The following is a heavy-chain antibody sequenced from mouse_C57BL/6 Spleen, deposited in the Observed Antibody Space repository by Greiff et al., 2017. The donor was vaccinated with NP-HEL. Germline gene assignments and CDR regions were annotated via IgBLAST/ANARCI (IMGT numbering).Heavy chain of an antibody. D-gene: IGHD1-1*01. CDR2: IDPSDSYT. Sequence: QVQLQQPGAELVKPGASVKLSCKASGFTFTSYWMQWVKQRPGQGLEWIGEIDPSDSYTNYNQKFKGKATLTVDTSSSTAYMQLSSLTSKDSAVYYWARWVVARTGFDYWGQGTTLTVSS. CDR1: GFTFTSYW. J-gene: IGHJ2*01. V-gene: IGHV1-50*01. CDR3: ARWVVARTGFDY.